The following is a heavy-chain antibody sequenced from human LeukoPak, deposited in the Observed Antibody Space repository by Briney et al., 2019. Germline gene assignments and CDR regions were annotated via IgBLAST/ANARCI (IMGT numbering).Heavy chain of an antibody. CDR1: GFTFTNAW. CDR3: ASSGSYRFDY. CDR2: ITASGTAM. J-gene: IGHJ4*02. Sequence: PGGSLRLSCAASGFTFTNAWMNWVRQASGKGLEWFSHITASGTAMFYADSVKGRFTISRDNAKNSLYLQMNSLRDEDTAVYYCASSGSYRFDYWGQGTLVTVSS. V-gene: IGHV3-48*02. D-gene: IGHD1-26*01.